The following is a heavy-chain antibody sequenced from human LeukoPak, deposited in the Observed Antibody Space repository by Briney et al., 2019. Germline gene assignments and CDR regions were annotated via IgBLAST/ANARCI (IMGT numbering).Heavy chain of an antibody. CDR3: AKDIVGGGDDY. D-gene: IGHD2-21*02. CDR2: IQVDGKKE. CDR1: GFTFTKFW. J-gene: IGHJ4*02. Sequence: PGESLRLSCEASGFTFTKFWMSWVRQAPGKGLEWVANIQVDGKKENYVDSVRGRFTISRDNAKNSIYLQMNSLRVEDTAVYYRAKDIVGGGDDYWGQGTLVIVSS. V-gene: IGHV3-7*01.